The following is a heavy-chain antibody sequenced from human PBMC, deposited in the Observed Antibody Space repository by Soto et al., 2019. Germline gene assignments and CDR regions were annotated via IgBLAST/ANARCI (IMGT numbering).Heavy chain of an antibody. V-gene: IGHV6-1*01. J-gene: IGHJ4*01. CDR3: ARGEQYSGRIFDY. CDR1: GDSVSSNSAG. CDR2: AYYRSKWYY. D-gene: IGHD1-26*01. Sequence: SQTLSLTCAITGDSVSSNSAGWSWVRQSPSRGLEWLGRAYYRSKWYYEYAVSVRGRITINPDTSKNQYSLQLNSVTPEDTAVYFCARGEQYSGRIFDYWGQGALVTVSS.